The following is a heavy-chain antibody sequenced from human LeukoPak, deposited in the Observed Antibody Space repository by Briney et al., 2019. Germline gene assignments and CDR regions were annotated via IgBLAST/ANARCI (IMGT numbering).Heavy chain of an antibody. J-gene: IGHJ5*02. D-gene: IGHD3-10*01. CDR3: ARDNGGWFDT. V-gene: IGHV3-7*03. Sequence: GGSLRLSCVASEFIFSDYWMSWVRQAPGKGVEWVANIKQGGREEKYVSSVKGRFAISRDDAKSTLYLQMDSLSGDDTAVYYCARDNGGWFDTWGRGTLVTVSS. CDR1: EFIFSDYW. CDR2: IKQGGREE.